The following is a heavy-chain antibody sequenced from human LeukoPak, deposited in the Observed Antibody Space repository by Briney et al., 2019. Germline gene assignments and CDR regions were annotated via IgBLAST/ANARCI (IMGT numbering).Heavy chain of an antibody. J-gene: IGHJ3*02. CDR1: GFSFSGFA. CDR3: TRLVVGDAFDI. Sequence: GGSLRLSCAASGFSFSGFAIHWVRQATGKGLEWVGRIRSKANGYTTAYGASLKGRFTISRDDSQNTACLQIKGLKTEDTAMYYCTRLVVGDAFDIWGQGIMVTVSS. D-gene: IGHD2-21*01. CDR2: IRSKANGYTT. V-gene: IGHV3-73*01.